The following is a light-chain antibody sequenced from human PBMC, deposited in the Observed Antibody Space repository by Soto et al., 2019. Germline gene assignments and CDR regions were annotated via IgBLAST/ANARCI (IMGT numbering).Light chain of an antibody. CDR2: AAS. Sequence: AIRMTQSPSSLSASTGDRVTITCRASQGISSYLAWYQQKPGKAPKFLISAASSLQSGVPSRFSGCRSGPDFTLTISSLQPEDFATYYCQQSYSSPPTFGQGTKVDIK. J-gene: IGKJ1*01. V-gene: IGKV1-8*01. CDR1: QGISSY. CDR3: QQSYSSPPT.